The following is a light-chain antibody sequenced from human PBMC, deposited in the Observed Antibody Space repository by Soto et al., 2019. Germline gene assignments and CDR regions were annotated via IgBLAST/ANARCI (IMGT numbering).Light chain of an antibody. CDR2: LGS. CDR3: MQALQGYT. V-gene: IGKV2-28*01. Sequence: DIVMTQSPFSLPVTPGEPASISCRSSQSLLHRNGNNYLDWYLQKPGQSPQLIVYLGSNRSPGVPDRFSGSGSGTNFTLEITRVEAEDVGVYYCMQALQGYTVGQGTKVDIK. CDR1: QSLLHRNGNNY. J-gene: IGKJ2*01.